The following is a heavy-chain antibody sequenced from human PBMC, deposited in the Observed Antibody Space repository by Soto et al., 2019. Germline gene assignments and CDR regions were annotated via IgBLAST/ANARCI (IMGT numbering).Heavy chain of an antibody. V-gene: IGHV2-5*02. D-gene: IGHD3-16*01. CDR3: AHRYIWVSYAAFDI. J-gene: IGHJ3*02. Sequence: QITLKESGPTLVKPTQTLTLTCTFSGFSLSTSGVGVGWIRQPPGKALEWLALIYWDDDKRYSPSLKSRLTITKDTSKNQVVLTMTNMDPVDTATYYCAHRYIWVSYAAFDIWGQGTMVNVSS. CDR1: GFSLSTSGVG. CDR2: IYWDDDK.